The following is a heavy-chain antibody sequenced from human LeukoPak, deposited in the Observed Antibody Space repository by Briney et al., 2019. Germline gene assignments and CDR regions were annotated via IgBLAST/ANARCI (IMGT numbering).Heavy chain of an antibody. J-gene: IGHJ4*02. CDR2: VHSSGST. D-gene: IGHD6-13*01. CDR1: GGSISSYY. V-gene: IGHV4-39*01. Sequence: SETLSLTCTVSGGSISSYYWGWIRQPPGKGLEWIGSVHSSGSTNYAPSLNSRVTLSVDTSKNQFSLKLSSVTAADTAVYYCARCLATGGRVSFDYWGQGTLVTVSS. CDR3: ARCLATGGRVSFDY.